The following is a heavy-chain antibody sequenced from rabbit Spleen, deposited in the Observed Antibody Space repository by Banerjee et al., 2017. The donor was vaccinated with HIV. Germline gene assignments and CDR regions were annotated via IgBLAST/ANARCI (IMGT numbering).Heavy chain of an antibody. CDR3: ARYRPDGRDYYALNL. Sequence: QSLEESGGDLVKPGASLTLTCIASGVSFSGSSYMCWVRQAPGKGLEWIACIDTGSRDFTYYASWAKGRFTCSKASSTTVTLQMTSLTAADTATYFCARYRPDGRDYYALNLWGPGTLVTVS. CDR2: IDTGSRDFT. D-gene: IGHD1-1*01. CDR1: GVSFSGSSY. V-gene: IGHV1S40*01. J-gene: IGHJ4*01.